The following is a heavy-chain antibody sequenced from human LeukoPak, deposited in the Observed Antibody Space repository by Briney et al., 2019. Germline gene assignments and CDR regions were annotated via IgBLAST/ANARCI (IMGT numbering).Heavy chain of an antibody. Sequence: GGSLRLSCAASEFSVGSNYMTWVRQAPGKGLEWVSSISVSTNYIYYADSVKGRFTISRDNAKNSLYLQMNSLRAEDTAVYYCARGEPPHIVVVTALKVTYFQHWGQGTLVTVSS. J-gene: IGHJ1*01. V-gene: IGHV3-21*01. CDR3: ARGEPPHIVVVTALKVTYFQH. D-gene: IGHD2-21*02. CDR1: EFSVGSNY. CDR2: ISVSTNYI.